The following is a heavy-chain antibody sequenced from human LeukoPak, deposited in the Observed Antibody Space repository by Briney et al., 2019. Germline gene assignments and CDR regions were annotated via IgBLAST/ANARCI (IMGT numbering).Heavy chain of an antibody. CDR1: DGSFSGYY. J-gene: IGHJ2*01. D-gene: IGHD3-9*01. Sequence: PSETLSLTCAVYDGSFSGYYWNWIRQPPGKGLEWIGKINHSGSTNYNTSLKSRVTMSIDTSKKHFSLKLTSVTAADTAMYYRARGVFDWIFSSYWYFDIWGRGTLVSVPS. V-gene: IGHV4-34*01. CDR3: ARGVFDWIFSSYWYFDI. CDR2: INHSGST.